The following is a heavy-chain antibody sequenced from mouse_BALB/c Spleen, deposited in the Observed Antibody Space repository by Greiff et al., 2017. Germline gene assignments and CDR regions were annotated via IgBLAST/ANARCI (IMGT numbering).Heavy chain of an antibody. J-gene: IGHJ4*01. D-gene: IGHD1-1*01. Sequence: VQLQQPGAELVKPGTSVKLSCKASGYNFTSYWINWVKLRPGQGLEWIGDIYPGSGSTNYNEKFKSKATLTVDTSSSTAYMQLSSLASEDSALYYCASSSFYAMDYWGQGTSVTVSS. CDR2: IYPGSGST. CDR3: ASSSFYAMDY. CDR1: GYNFTSYW. V-gene: IGHV1-55*01.